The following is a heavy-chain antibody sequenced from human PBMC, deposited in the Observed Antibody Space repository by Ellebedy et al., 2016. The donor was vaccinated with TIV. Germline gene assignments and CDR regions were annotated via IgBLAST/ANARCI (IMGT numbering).Heavy chain of an antibody. V-gene: IGHV5-51*01. CDR1: GYSFNKYW. CDR3: ARRPLIGDDFWSGLNWFDS. D-gene: IGHD3-3*01. Sequence: KVSCKGSGYSFNKYWIAWVRQMPGKGLEWMGIILPEDSDTRYSPSFEGQVTISVDKAISTTYLQWSSLKASDIAMYYCARRPLIGDDFWSGLNWFDSWGQGTQVTVSS. CDR2: ILPEDSDT. J-gene: IGHJ5*01.